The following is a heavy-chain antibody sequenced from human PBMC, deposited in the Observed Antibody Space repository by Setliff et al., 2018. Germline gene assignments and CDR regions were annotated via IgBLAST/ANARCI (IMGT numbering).Heavy chain of an antibody. J-gene: IGHJ6*03. D-gene: IGHD1-26*01. V-gene: IGHV4-34*12. CDR1: GGSFSGYY. Sequence: SETLSLTCAVYGGSFSGYYWSWIRQPPGKRLEWIGEIIHSGSINYNPSLKSRVTISMDTSKNQFSLKVSSVTAADTAVYYCARAVQILGDYYYYMDVWGKGTTVTVSS. CDR3: ARAVQILGDYYYYMDV. CDR2: IIHSGSI.